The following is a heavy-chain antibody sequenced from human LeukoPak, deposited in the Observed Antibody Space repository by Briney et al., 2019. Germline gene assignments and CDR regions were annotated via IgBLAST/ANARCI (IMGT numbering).Heavy chain of an antibody. CDR2: INPEGSEK. CDR1: GLTFSSSW. D-gene: IGHD5-18*01. CDR3: ARDLAYSRLDY. V-gene: IGHV3-7*01. J-gene: IGHJ4*02. Sequence: GGSLRLSCAVSGLTFSSSWMDWVRQAPGKGLEWVASINPEGSEKYSADSVKGRFTISRDNAKNSLYLQMDSLRVEDTAFYYCARDLAYSRLDYWGQGMLVTVSS.